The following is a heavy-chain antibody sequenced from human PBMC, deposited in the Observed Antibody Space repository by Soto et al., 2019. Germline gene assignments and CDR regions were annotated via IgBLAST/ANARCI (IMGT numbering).Heavy chain of an antibody. CDR2: IYHSGST. Sequence: QVQLQESGPGLVKPSGTLSLTCAVSSGSISSSNWWSWVRQPPGKGLEWSGAIYHSGSTNYNPSLKSRVTISVDKSKNQFSLKLRSVTAADTAVYYCAGVAGVVTAGGYFDYWGQGTLVTVSS. J-gene: IGHJ4*02. V-gene: IGHV4-4*02. CDR1: SGSISSSNW. CDR3: AGVAGVVTAGGYFDY. D-gene: IGHD6-13*01.